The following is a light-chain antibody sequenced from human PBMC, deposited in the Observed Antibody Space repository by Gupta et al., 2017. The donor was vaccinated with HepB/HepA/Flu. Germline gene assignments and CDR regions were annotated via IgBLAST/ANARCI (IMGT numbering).Light chain of an antibody. Sequence: QAVVTQEPSLTVSPGGTVTLTCGSSTGPVTSGHDPYWFQQKPGQVPKTLIYHTNKKHSWTPARFSASLLGGRAALTLSGAQPADEADYYCLLAYNGALIFGGGTRLTGL. J-gene: IGLJ2*01. CDR1: TGPVTSGHD. V-gene: IGLV7-46*01. CDR3: LLAYNGALI. CDR2: HTN.